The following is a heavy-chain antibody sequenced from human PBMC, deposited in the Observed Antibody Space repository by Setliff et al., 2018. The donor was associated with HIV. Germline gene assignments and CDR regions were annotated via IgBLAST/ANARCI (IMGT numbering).Heavy chain of an antibody. J-gene: IGHJ4*02. CDR3: ARTTYSSSSVT. CDR2: IYYSGST. D-gene: IGHD6-6*01. V-gene: IGHV4-59*11. CDR1: GGSISSHY. Sequence: PSETLSLTCTVSGGSISSHYWSWIRQPPGKGLEWIGSIYYSGSTNYNPSLKSRVTISVDTSKNQFSLKLSSVTAADTAVYYCARTTYSSSSVTWGQGTQVTVSS.